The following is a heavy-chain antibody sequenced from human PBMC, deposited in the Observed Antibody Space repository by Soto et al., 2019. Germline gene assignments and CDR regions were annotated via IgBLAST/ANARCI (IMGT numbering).Heavy chain of an antibody. CDR1: DKTFLSYG. Sequence: QVQLVQSGAEVKKPGASVKVSCKASDKTFLSYGISWVRQGPGQGLEWMGWISPYNGNTNYAQKPQGRCTMTTDTSTSTAYMELRSLGSDDTAVYYCATQIDTVMVFRDWGQGTLVTVSS. V-gene: IGHV1-18*01. CDR3: ATQIDTVMVFRD. CDR2: ISPYNGNT. J-gene: IGHJ4*02. D-gene: IGHD5-18*01.